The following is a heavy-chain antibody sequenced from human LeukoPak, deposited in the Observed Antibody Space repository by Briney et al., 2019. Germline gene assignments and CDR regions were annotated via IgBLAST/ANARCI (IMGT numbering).Heavy chain of an antibody. V-gene: IGHV4-34*01. CDR3: ASQIYYDSSGPYFDY. CDR1: GESFSGYY. J-gene: IGHJ4*02. CDR2: INHSGST. D-gene: IGHD3-22*01. Sequence: SETLSLTCAVYGESFSGYYWSWIRQPPGKGLEWIGEINHSGSTNYNPSLKSRVTISVDTSKNQFSLKLSSVTAADTAVYYCASQIYYDSSGPYFDYWGQGTLVTVSS.